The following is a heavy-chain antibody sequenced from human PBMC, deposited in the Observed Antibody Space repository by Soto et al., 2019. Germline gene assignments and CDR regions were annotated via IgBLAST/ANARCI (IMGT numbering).Heavy chain of an antibody. CDR1: GGTFSSYA. CDR3: ARTNRGGRSSIGNWFDP. V-gene: IGHV1-69*13. J-gene: IGHJ5*02. CDR2: IIPIFGTA. D-gene: IGHD6-6*01. Sequence: ASVKVSCKASGGTFSSYAISWVRQAPGQGLEWMGGIIPIFGTANYAQKFQGRVTLTADEFTSTAYMELRSLRSEDTAVYYCARTNRGGRSSIGNWFDPWGQGTLVTVSS.